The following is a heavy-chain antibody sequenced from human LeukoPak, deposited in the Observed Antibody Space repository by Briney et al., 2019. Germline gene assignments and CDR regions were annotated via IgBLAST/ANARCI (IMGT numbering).Heavy chain of an antibody. Sequence: GGSLRLSCAGSGFTFSSYAMSWVRQAPGKGLEWVSGISGSGGSTYYADSVKGRFTISRDNSKNTLYLQINSLRAEDTAVYYCAKDQPQYNWNYNVFDIWGQGTMVTVSS. CDR1: GFTFSSYA. CDR2: ISGSGGST. V-gene: IGHV3-23*01. J-gene: IGHJ3*02. D-gene: IGHD1-7*01. CDR3: AKDQPQYNWNYNVFDI.